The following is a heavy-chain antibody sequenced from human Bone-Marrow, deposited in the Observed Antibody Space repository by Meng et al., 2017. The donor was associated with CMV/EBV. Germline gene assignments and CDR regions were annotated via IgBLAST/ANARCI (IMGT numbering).Heavy chain of an antibody. Sequence: GGSLRLSCAASGFTFSSYWMSWVRQAPGKGLEWVANIKQDGSEKYYVDSVKGRFTISRDNSKNTLYLQMNNLSAEDTAVYYCAKHQGFCSGASCYSMDYWGQGTLVTVSS. V-gene: IGHV3-7*03. CDR3: AKHQGFCSGASCYSMDY. CDR2: IKQDGSEK. D-gene: IGHD2-15*01. CDR1: GFTFSSYW. J-gene: IGHJ4*02.